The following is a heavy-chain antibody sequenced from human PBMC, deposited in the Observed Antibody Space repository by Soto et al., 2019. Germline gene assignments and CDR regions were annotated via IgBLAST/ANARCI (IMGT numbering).Heavy chain of an antibody. V-gene: IGHV3-30*18. CDR3: AKSGVITIFGVVISTSYYYFDY. CDR1: GFTFSSYG. Sequence: GGSLRLSCAASGFTFSSYGMHWVRQAPGKGLEWVAVISYDGSNKYYADSVKGRFTISRDNSKNTLYLQMNSLRAEDTAVYYCAKSGVITIFGVVISTSYYYFDYWGQGTLVTVSS. D-gene: IGHD3-3*01. J-gene: IGHJ4*02. CDR2: ISYDGSNK.